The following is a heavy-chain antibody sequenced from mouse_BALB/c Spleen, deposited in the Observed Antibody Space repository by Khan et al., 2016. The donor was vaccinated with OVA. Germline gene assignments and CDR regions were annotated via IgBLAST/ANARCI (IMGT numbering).Heavy chain of an antibody. V-gene: IGHV2-6*02. CDR1: GFSLTSYG. J-gene: IGHJ4*01. CDR2: IWSDGIT. Sequence: VKLLESGPGLVAPSQSLSITCTVSGFSLTSYGVHWVRQPPGKGLEWLVVIWSDGITTYNSTFKSRLSISKDNSKSQVFLKMNSLQTDDTAMYCYARSDFYAMDYWGQGTSVTVSS. CDR3: ARSDFYAMDY.